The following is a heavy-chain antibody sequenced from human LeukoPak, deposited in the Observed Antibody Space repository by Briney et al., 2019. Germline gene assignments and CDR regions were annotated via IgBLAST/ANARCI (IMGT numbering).Heavy chain of an antibody. CDR2: ISSSSRYI. Sequence: PGGSLRLSCAASGFTFSSYNMNWVRQAPGKGLEWVSSISSSSRYIYYTDSVKGRFTISRDNAKNSLYLQMNSLRAEDTAVYYCARSDRRGAITMIRGAANRGAFDLWGQGTMVTVSS. D-gene: IGHD3-10*01. V-gene: IGHV3-21*01. CDR3: ARSDRRGAITMIRGAANRGAFDL. J-gene: IGHJ3*01. CDR1: GFTFSSYN.